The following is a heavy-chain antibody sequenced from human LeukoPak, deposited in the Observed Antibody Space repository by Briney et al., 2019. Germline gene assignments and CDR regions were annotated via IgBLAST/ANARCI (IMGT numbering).Heavy chain of an antibody. V-gene: IGHV3-33*06. J-gene: IGHJ4*02. Sequence: GSLRLSCAASGFTFSSYGMHWVRQAPGKGLEWVAVIWYDGSNKYYADSVKGRFTISRDNSKNTLYLQMNSLRAEDTAVYYCAKGSGSGSWYYFDYWGQGTLVTVSS. CDR2: IWYDGSNK. D-gene: IGHD3-10*01. CDR3: AKGSGSGSWYYFDY. CDR1: GFTFSSYG.